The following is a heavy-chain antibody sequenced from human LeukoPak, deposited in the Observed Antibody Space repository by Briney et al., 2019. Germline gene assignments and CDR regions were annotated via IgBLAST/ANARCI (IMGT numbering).Heavy chain of an antibody. CDR3: AHLYFYNSVGYSRAFDY. CDR2: IYWDDEK. D-gene: IGHD3-22*01. V-gene: IGHV2-5*02. J-gene: IGHJ4*02. CDR1: GFSLTSNGVG. Sequence: SGPTLVKPTQTLTLTCTFSGFSLTSNGVGVGWIRQPPGKALEGLALIYWDDEKRYSPSLRTRLTITKDTSRRQVVLTLSNMDPEDTGTYYCAHLYFYNSVGYSRAFDYWGQGTLVTVSS.